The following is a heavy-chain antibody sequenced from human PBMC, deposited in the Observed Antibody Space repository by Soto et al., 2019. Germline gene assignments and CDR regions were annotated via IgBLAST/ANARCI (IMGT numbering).Heavy chain of an antibody. CDR2: INPKSGGT. D-gene: IGHD2-8*01. Sequence: ASVKVSCRASGYSFTDYYIHWVRQAPGQGLEWLGRINPKSGGTSTAQKFQGWVTMTTDTSISTASMELTRLTSDDTAIYYCARGDSTDCSNGVCSFFYNHDMDVWGQGTTVTVSS. CDR1: GYSFTDYY. V-gene: IGHV1-2*04. J-gene: IGHJ6*02. CDR3: ARGDSTDCSNGVCSFFYNHDMDV.